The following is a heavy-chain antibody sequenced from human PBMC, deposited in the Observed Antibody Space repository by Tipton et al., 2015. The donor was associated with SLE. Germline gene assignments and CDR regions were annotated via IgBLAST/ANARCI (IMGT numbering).Heavy chain of an antibody. J-gene: IGHJ5*01. CDR3: ARAYFGFAWFDP. CDR2: ISSSTGTT. D-gene: IGHD3-9*01. CDR1: GFTFTTSE. Sequence: SLRLSCAASGFTFTTSEMHWVRQAPRKGLEWVAYISSSTGTTYYAGSVKGRFTISRDNAKNSLYLQMTSLRVEDTAVYYCARAYFGFAWFDPWGQGTLVAVSS. V-gene: IGHV3-48*03.